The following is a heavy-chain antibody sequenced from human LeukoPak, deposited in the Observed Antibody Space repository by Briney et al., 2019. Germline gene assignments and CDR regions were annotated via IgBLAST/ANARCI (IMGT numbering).Heavy chain of an antibody. CDR3: ARRVDTGDAFNI. J-gene: IGHJ3*02. CDR2: IYYSGSP. Sequence: SETLSLTCTVSGGSFSSYYWSWIRQPPGKGLEWIGQIYYSGSPNYNPSLKSRVTISLDTSKNQFSLKLNSVTATDTAVYYCARRVDTGDAFNIWGQGTMVTVSS. CDR1: GGSFSSYY. V-gene: IGHV4-59*01. D-gene: IGHD5-18*01.